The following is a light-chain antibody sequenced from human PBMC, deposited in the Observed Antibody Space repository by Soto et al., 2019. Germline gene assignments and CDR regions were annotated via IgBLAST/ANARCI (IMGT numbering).Light chain of an antibody. V-gene: IGKV3-15*01. J-gene: IGKJ1*01. CDR3: QQYNNWPRT. CDR2: GAS. CDR1: QSVSSD. Sequence: EIVMTQSPATLSVSPGERATLSCRASQSVSSDLAWYQQKPGQAPRLLIYGASTRATGIPARFSGGGSGTEFTLTISSLQSEDFAVYSCQQYNNWPRTFGQGIKVEIK.